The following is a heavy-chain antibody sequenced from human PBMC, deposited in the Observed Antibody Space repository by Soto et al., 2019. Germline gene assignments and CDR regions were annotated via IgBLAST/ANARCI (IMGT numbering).Heavy chain of an antibody. CDR3: ASPAGADHTLDY. V-gene: IGHV4-39*01. Sequence: QLQLQESGPGLVKPSETLSLTCAVSGGSITSSSYYWGWIRQAPGRGLEWIGTIYYRGSTYYNPSLGSHVSISADTSKNQLSLNLRSVTAAATAVYYCASPAGADHTLDYWGQGILVTVSS. CDR2: IYYRGST. CDR1: GGSITSSSYY. J-gene: IGHJ4*02.